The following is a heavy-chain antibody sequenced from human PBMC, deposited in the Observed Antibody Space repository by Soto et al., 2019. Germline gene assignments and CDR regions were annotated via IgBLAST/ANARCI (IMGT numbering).Heavy chain of an antibody. CDR1: GFTFSSYG. D-gene: IGHD5-12*01. CDR3: AKEGYSGYERYYFDY. Sequence: GGSLRLSCAASGFTFSSYGMHWVRQAPGKGLEWVAVISYDGSNKYYADSVKGRFTISRDNSKNTLYLQMNSLRAEDTAVYYCAKEGYSGYERYYFDYWGQGTLVTVSS. J-gene: IGHJ4*02. V-gene: IGHV3-30*18. CDR2: ISYDGSNK.